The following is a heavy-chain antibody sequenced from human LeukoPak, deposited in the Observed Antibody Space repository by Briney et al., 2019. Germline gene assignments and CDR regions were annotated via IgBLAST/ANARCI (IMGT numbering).Heavy chain of an antibody. CDR1: GGSISSYY. V-gene: IGHV4-4*07. CDR2: IYTSGST. J-gene: IGHJ4*02. D-gene: IGHD2-15*01. Sequence: PSQTLSLTCTVSGGSISSYYWSWIRQPAGEGLEWIGRIYTSGSTNYNPSLKSRVTISEDTSKNQFSLKMTSMTAADTAIYYCWLEKVVAAYFDSWGQGTLVTVSS. CDR3: WLEKVVAAYFDS.